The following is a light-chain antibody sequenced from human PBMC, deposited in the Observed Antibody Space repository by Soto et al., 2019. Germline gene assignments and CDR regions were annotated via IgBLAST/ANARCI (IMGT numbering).Light chain of an antibody. CDR1: QSISGF. V-gene: IGKV1-39*01. Sequence: DIQMTQSPSSLSASAGDRVTITCRASQSISGFLNWYQKKSVRAPKLLMYAASTLQSGVPSRFSGSGSGTDFTLTISSLQPEDSATYYCQQSDSLPWTFGQGTKVDIK. CDR2: AAS. CDR3: QQSDSLPWT. J-gene: IGKJ1*01.